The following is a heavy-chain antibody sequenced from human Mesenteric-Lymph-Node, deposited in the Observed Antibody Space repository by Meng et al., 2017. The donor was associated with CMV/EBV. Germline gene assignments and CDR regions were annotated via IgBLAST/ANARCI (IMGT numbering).Heavy chain of an antibody. V-gene: IGHV4-39*07. CDR2: ISYSGIT. D-gene: IGHD2-2*01. CDR1: GGSISSGNYY. Sequence: GSLRLSCTVSGGSISSGNYYWAWVRQPPGKGLEWIGHISYSGITYYKSSFTSRVTLSVHTSKNQVSLKLKSVTAADTAVYYCATLVPAATYYFAFWGQGALVTVSS. CDR3: ATLVPAATYYFAF. J-gene: IGHJ4*02.